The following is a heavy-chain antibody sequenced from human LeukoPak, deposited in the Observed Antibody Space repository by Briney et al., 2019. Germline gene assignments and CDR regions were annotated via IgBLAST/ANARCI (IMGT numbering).Heavy chain of an antibody. V-gene: IGHV3-7*01. CDR3: ARDGYFGDWLLYGDYFDY. Sequence: TGGSLRLSCAASGFTFSSYWMSWVRQAPGKGLEWVANIKQDGSEKYYVDSVKGRFTISRDDAKNSLYLQMNSLRAEDTAVYYCARDGYFGDWLLYGDYFDYWGQGTLVTVSS. J-gene: IGHJ4*02. CDR1: GFTFSSYW. CDR2: IKQDGSEK. D-gene: IGHD3/OR15-3a*01.